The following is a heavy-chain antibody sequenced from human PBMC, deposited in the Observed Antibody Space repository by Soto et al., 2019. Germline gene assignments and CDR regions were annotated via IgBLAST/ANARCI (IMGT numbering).Heavy chain of an antibody. CDR2: IYYRGST. J-gene: IGHJ4*02. V-gene: IGHV4-31*03. CDR3: ARGGGSSFDY. CDR1: GGSISSGGYY. D-gene: IGHD2-15*01. Sequence: QVQLQESGPGLVKPSQTLSLTCTVFGGSISSGGYYWGWFRKHPGKGLEWIGYIYYRGSTYYNPSLKSRVTISVDTSKNQFSLKLSSVTAADTAVYYCARGGGSSFDYWGQGTLVTVSS.